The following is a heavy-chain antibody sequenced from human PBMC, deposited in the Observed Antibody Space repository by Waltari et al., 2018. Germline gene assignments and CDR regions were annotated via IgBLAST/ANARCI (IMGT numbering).Heavy chain of an antibody. Sequence: EVQLLESGGGLVQPGGSLRLSCAASGFTFSSYAMSWVRQAPGKGLEWVSVIYSGGSTYYADSVKGRFTISRDNSKNTLYLQMNSLRAEDTAVYYCARDSGGSGSDAFDIWGQGTRVTVSS. J-gene: IGHJ3*02. CDR3: ARDSGGSGSDAFDI. CDR2: IYSGGST. V-gene: IGHV3-23*03. D-gene: IGHD3-3*01. CDR1: GFTFSSYA.